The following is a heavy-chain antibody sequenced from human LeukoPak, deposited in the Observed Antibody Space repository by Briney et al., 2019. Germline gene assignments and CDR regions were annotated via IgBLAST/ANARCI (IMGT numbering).Heavy chain of an antibody. CDR2: ISWNSGSI. CDR3: ARPEWERWVFDY. V-gene: IGHV3-9*01. Sequence: GGSLRLSCAASGFTFDDYAMHWVRQAPGKGLEWVSGISWNSGSIGYADSVKGRFTISRDNAKNSLYLQMNSLRAEDTAVYYCARPEWERWVFDYWGQGTLVTVSS. D-gene: IGHD1-26*01. J-gene: IGHJ4*02. CDR1: GFTFDDYA.